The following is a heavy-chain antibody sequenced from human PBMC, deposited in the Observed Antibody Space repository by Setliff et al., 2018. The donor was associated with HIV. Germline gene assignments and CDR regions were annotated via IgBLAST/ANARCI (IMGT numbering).Heavy chain of an antibody. CDR2: INPSGGSA. CDR1: GYTFTSYY. Sequence: ASVKVSCKASGYTFTSYYLHWVRQAPGQGLEWMGMINPSGGSASYAQKFQGRVTMTRDTSINTAYMELSRLRSDDTAVYYCARDDHGDPFDYWGQGTLVTVSS. D-gene: IGHD4-17*01. V-gene: IGHV1-46*01. CDR3: ARDDHGDPFDY. J-gene: IGHJ4*02.